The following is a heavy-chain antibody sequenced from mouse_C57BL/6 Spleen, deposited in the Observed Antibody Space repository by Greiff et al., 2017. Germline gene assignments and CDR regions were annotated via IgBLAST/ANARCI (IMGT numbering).Heavy chain of an antibody. J-gene: IGHJ3*01. V-gene: IGHV1-59*01. CDR3: ARDRDGYPVAY. Sequence: QVQLQQPGAELVRPGTSVKLSCKASGYTFTSYWMHWVKQRPGQGLEWIGVIDPSDSYTNYNQTFKGKATLTVDTSSSPAYMQRSSLKSEDSAVDYCARDRDGYPVAYWGQGTLVTVSA. D-gene: IGHD2-3*01. CDR2: IDPSDSYT. CDR1: GYTFTSYW.